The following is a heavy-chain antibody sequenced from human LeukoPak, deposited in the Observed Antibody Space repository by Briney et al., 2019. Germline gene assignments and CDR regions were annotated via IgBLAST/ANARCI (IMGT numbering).Heavy chain of an antibody. J-gene: IGHJ3*02. V-gene: IGHV3-30*04. Sequence: QSGGSLRLSCAASGFTFDDYAMHWVRQAPGKGLEWVAVISNDGEKTHYADSVKGRFSISRDNSKNALYLQMNSLKPEDTAVYFCARIFTDCSGRNCYKDVYRPLDIWGQGTTVIVS. CDR2: ISNDGEKT. CDR1: GFTFDDYA. CDR3: ARIFTDCSGRNCYKDVYRPLDI. D-gene: IGHD2-15*01.